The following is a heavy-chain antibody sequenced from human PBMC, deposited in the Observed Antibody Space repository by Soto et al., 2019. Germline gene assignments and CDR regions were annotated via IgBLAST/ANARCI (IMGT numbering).Heavy chain of an antibody. CDR1: GFTFSSYG. CDR2: ISYDGSNK. CDR3: AKESVYGYFDY. D-gene: IGHD4-17*01. V-gene: IGHV3-30*18. J-gene: IGHJ4*02. Sequence: SLRLSCAASGFTFSSYGIHWVRQAPGKGLEWVAVISYDGSNKYYADSVKGRFTISRDNSKNTLYLQMNSLRAEDTAVYYCAKESVYGYFDYWGQGTLVTVSS.